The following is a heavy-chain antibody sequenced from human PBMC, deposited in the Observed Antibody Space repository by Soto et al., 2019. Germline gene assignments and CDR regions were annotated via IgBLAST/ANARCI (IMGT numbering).Heavy chain of an antibody. CDR1: GGSISGYY. J-gene: IGHJ5*02. D-gene: IGHD5-12*01. CDR3: ARDPIGYGGWFDP. Sequence: QVQLQESGPGLVKPSETLSLTCTVSGGSISGYYWSWIRQPPGKGLEWIGYIYYSGSTNYNPSLKSRVTISVDTSKNHFSLKLSSVTAADTAVYYCARDPIGYGGWFDPWGQGTLVTVSS. V-gene: IGHV4-59*01. CDR2: IYYSGST.